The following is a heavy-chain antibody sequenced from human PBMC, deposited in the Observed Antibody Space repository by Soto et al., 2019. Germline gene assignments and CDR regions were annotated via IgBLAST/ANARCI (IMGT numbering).Heavy chain of an antibody. J-gene: IGHJ4*02. CDR3: VAVDYGDY. Sequence: QVQLVQSGAEVKKPGASVKVSCKTSGYPFTSYAVHWARQAPGQSLEWMGWINTGNGNTQYSQKFQGRVIFTSDTSASTAHMELSSLRSEDTAVYYCVAVDYGDYWGQGPLVTVSS. CDR2: INTGNGNT. D-gene: IGHD6-19*01. CDR1: GYPFTSYA. V-gene: IGHV1-3*04.